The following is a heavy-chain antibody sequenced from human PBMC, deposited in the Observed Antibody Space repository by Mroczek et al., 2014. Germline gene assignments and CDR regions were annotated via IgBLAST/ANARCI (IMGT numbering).Heavy chain of an antibody. CDR2: INHSGST. V-gene: IGHV4-34*01. D-gene: IGHD3-10*01. J-gene: IGHJ4*02. CDR1: GGSFSGYY. Sequence: QVQLQQWGAGLLKPSETLSLTCAVYGGSFSGYYWSWIRQPPGKGLEWIGEINHSGSTNYNPSLKSRVTISVDTSKNQFSLKLSSVTAADTAVYYCARTEGGYDDYYGSGVTSSWGQGTLGHRLL. CDR3: ARTEGGYDDYYGSGVTSS.